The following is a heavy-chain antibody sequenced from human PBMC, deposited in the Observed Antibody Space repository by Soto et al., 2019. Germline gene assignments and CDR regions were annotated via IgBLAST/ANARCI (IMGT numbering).Heavy chain of an antibody. D-gene: IGHD3-16*01. CDR2: ISSSSSTI. Sequence: EVQLVESGGGLVQPGGSLRLSCAASGFTFGSYSMNWVRQAPGKGLEWVSDISSSSSTIYYGDSVKGRFTISRDNAKNSLYLQMNSLRDEDTAVYYCARALTSRRLGEARSGFFDYWGQGTLVTVSS. V-gene: IGHV3-48*02. CDR1: GFTFGSYS. CDR3: ARALTSRRLGEARSGFFDY. J-gene: IGHJ4*02.